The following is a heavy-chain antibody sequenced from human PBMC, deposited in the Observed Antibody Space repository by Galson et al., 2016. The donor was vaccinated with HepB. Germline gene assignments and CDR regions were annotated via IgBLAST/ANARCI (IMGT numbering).Heavy chain of an antibody. J-gene: IGHJ5*02. V-gene: IGHV3-30*09. CDR3: ARDQGWGGGWFDP. CDR2: ISYDGSNR. D-gene: IGHD3-10*01. Sequence: WVALISYDGSNRYYGDPVRGRFAISRDTSKNTVYLQMNSLRPEDTAVYYCARDQGWGGGWFDPWGQGTLVTVSS.